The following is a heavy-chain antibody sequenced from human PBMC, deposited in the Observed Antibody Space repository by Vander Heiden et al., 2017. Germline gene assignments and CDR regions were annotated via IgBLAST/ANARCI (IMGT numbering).Heavy chain of an antibody. CDR3: ARGAGSGSYYSPLAVGAQEHNYYFDY. V-gene: IGHV1-8*01. J-gene: IGHJ4*01. D-gene: IGHD3-10*01. Sequence: QVQLVQSAAELKTPGGSVKVSCKASDYTFTSYDINWGLQARGQGLEWMGWMNPNSGNTGYAQKFQGRVTMTRNTSISTAFMEVNSLIFEDTAVYYCARGAGSGSYYSPLAVGAQEHNYYFDYWGHGTLITVSS. CDR2: MNPNSGNT. CDR1: DYTFTSYD.